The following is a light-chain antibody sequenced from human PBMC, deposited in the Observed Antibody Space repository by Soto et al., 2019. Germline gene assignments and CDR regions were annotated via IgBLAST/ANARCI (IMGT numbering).Light chain of an antibody. CDR3: QQRSNWPLT. CDR2: KAS. V-gene: IGKV1-5*03. Sequence: DIQMTQSPSTLSASVGDRVTILCRASQSISSWLAWYQQKPGKAPKLLIYKASTLKSGVPSRFSGSGSGTDFTLTISSLEPEDFAVYYCQQRSNWPLTFGQGTRLEI. CDR1: QSISSW. J-gene: IGKJ5*01.